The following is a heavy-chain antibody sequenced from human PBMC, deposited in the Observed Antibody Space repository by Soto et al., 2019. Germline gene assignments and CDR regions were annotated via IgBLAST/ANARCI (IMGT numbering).Heavy chain of an antibody. CDR3: ATGVGTCRITGGLYGYLDL. V-gene: IGHV4-4*02. D-gene: IGHD2-2*01. J-gene: IGHJ2*01. CDR2: IHHSGTT. CDR1: SGSISTNNW. Sequence: QVQLQESGPGLVKPSGTLSLTCAVSSGSISTNNWWSWVRQPPGKGLEWIGEIHHSGTTNYNPSLKSRVTMSVDKPKTRFPRKRNLVPARDPAVYSGATGVGTCRITGGLYGYLDLWGRGTLVSVSS.